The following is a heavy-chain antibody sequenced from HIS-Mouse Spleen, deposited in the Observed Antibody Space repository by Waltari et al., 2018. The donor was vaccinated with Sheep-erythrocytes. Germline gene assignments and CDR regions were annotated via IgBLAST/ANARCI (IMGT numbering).Heavy chain of an antibody. CDR2: INHSGST. CDR1: GGSFSGYY. Sequence: QVQLQQWGAGLLKPSETLSLTCAVYGGSFSGYYWSWIRQPPGKGLEWIGEINHSGSTNHTPNLKSRVTISVDTSKNQFALKLSSVTAADTAVYYCARGFKAYYDFWSGPPGDAFDIWGQGTMVTVSS. D-gene: IGHD3-3*01. J-gene: IGHJ3*02. V-gene: IGHV4-34*01. CDR3: ARGFKAYYDFWSGPPGDAFDI.